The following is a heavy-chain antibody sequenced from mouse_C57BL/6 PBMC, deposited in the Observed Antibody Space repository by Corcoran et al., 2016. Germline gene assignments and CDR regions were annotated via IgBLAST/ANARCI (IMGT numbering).Heavy chain of an antibody. V-gene: IGHV9-3*01. D-gene: IGHD1-1*01. J-gene: IGHJ3*01. Sequence: QIQLVQSGPELKKPGETVKISCKASGYTFTTYGMSWVKQAPGKGLKWMGWINTYSGVPTYADDFKGRFAFSLETSASTAYLQINNLKNEDTATYFCASSRPWFAYWSQGTLVTVSA. CDR1: GYTFTTYG. CDR2: INTYSGVP. CDR3: ASSRPWFAY.